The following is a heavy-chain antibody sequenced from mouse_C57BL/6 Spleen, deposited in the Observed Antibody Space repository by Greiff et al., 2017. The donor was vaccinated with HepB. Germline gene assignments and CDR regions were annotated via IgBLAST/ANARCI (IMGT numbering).Heavy chain of an antibody. D-gene: IGHD1-1*01. CDR3: ARKETTVVAYYAMDY. J-gene: IGHJ4*01. CDR1: GYAFSSYW. CDR2: IYPGDGDT. Sequence: VHLVESGAELVKPGASVKISCKASGYAFSSYWMNWVKQRPGKGLEWIGQIYPGDGDTNYNGKFKGKATLTADKSSSTAYMQLSSLTSEDSAVYFCARKETTVVAYYAMDYWGQGTSVTVSS. V-gene: IGHV1-80*01.